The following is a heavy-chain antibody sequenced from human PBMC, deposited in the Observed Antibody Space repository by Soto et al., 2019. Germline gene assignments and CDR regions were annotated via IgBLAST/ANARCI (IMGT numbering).Heavy chain of an antibody. CDR3: PRGGSGALTARAGRTNSSDP. V-gene: IGHV3-9*01. D-gene: IGHD3-10*01. CDR1: GFTFDDYA. J-gene: IGHJ5*02. Sequence: EVQLVESGGGVVQPGRSLRLSCAGSGFTFDDYAMYWVRQRPGAGPEWVAGISWSSGNIAHADSVKGRFTISRDNVRSSLYPQMNRLRSEDTALYSCPRGGSGALTARAGRTNSSDPWGQGTLVIVS. CDR2: ISWSSGNI.